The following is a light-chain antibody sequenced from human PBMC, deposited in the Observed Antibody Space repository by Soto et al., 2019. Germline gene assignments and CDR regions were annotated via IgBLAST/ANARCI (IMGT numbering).Light chain of an antibody. V-gene: IGLV3-27*01. CDR3: YYSADDNNRG. Sequence: SYELTQPSSVSVSPGQTARITCSGDVMTNKYVRWFQQKPGQAPVLVIYNDGERPSGIPERFSGSSSGTTVTLTISGAHVEDEADYYCYYSADDNNRGFGGGTKLTVL. CDR2: NDG. J-gene: IGLJ2*01. CDR1: VMTNKY.